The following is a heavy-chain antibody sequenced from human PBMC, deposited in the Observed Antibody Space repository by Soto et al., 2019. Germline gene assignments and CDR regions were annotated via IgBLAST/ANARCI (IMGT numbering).Heavy chain of an antibody. CDR1: GYNFRSYG. Sequence: QVQLVESGGGVVQPGRSLRLSCAASGYNFRSYGMHWVRQAPGKGLEWVAVIWSDGSNKYYADSVKGRFIISRDNSNNTLYLQMNSLRAEDTAVYYCARDGYNWNYGPFDYWGQGTLVTVSS. V-gene: IGHV3-33*01. D-gene: IGHD1-7*01. CDR2: IWSDGSNK. J-gene: IGHJ4*02. CDR3: ARDGYNWNYGPFDY.